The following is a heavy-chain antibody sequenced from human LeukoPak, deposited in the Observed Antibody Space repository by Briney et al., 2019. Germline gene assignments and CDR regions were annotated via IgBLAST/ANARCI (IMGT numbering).Heavy chain of an antibody. CDR1: GYTFTSYD. CDR2: MNPNSGNT. V-gene: IGHV1-8*01. Sequence: ASVKVSCKASGYTFTSYDISWVRQATGQGLEWMGWMNPNSGNTGYAQKFQGRVTMTRNTSISTAYMELSSLRSEDTAVYYCARILRYFDWQSPYYYYYYMDVWGKGTTVTVSS. CDR3: ARILRYFDWQSPYYYYYYMDV. J-gene: IGHJ6*03. D-gene: IGHD3-9*01.